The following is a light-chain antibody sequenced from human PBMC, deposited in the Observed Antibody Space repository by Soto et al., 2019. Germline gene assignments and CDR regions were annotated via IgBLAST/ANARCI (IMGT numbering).Light chain of an antibody. CDR1: SSNIGSNT. Sequence: QAVLTQPPLASGTPGQRVTISCSGSSSNIGSNTVNWYQQLPGTAPKLLIYSNNQRPSGVPDRFSGSESGTSASLAISGLQSEDEADYYCAAWDDSLNGVLFGGGTKLTVL. CDR3: AAWDDSLNGVL. CDR2: SNN. J-gene: IGLJ2*01. V-gene: IGLV1-44*01.